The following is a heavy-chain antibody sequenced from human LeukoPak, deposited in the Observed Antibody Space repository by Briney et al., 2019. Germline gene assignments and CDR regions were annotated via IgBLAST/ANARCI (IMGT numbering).Heavy chain of an antibody. CDR2: INHSGST. D-gene: IGHD1-26*01. V-gene: IGHV4-34*01. Sequence: SETLSLTCAVYGGSFSGYYWSWIRQPPGKGLEWIGEINHSGSTNYNPSLKSRVTISVDTSKNQFSLELSSVTAADTAVYYCARGGRGYGMDVWGQGTTVTVSS. J-gene: IGHJ6*02. CDR3: ARGGRGYGMDV. CDR1: GGSFSGYY.